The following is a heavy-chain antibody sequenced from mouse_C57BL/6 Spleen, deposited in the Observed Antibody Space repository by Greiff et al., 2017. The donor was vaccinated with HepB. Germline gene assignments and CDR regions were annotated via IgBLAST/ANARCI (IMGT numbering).Heavy chain of an antibody. CDR2: ISDGGSYT. D-gene: IGHD2-4*01. CDR1: GFTFSSYA. J-gene: IGHJ4*01. CDR3: AREIHYDYGGYAMDY. Sequence: EVQRVESGGGLVKPGGSLKLSCAASGFTFSSYAMSWVRQTPEKRLEWVATISDGGSYTYYPDNVKGRFTISRDNAKNNLYLQMSHLKSEDTAMYYCAREIHYDYGGYAMDYWGQGTSVTVSS. V-gene: IGHV5-4*01.